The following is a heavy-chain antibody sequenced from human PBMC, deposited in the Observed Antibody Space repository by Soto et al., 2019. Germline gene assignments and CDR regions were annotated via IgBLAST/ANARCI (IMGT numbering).Heavy chain of an antibody. Sequence: GASVKVSCKASGYTFSTFAMHWVRQAPGDRLEWMGWIFDGNGDTKYSQRFHDRVTITRDTSANTVYMELSSLRSEDTAVYYCARDLYFYDGSGFLPDSWGRGTLVTVSS. J-gene: IGHJ5*01. CDR2: IFDGNGDT. D-gene: IGHD3-22*01. CDR3: ARDLYFYDGSGFLPDS. CDR1: GYTFSTFA. V-gene: IGHV1-3*01.